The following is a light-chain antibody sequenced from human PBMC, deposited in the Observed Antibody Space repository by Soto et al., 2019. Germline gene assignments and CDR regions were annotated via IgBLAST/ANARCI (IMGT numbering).Light chain of an antibody. J-gene: IGKJ4*01. CDR1: QSVSSN. V-gene: IGKV3-15*01. CDR2: AAS. CDR3: QQYNNWPPLT. Sequence: EIVMTQSPGTLSVSPGEKATLSCRASQSVSSNLAWYQQKPGQGPRLLIYAASTRATGIPARFSGSGSGTEFTLTISSLQSEHFAVYYCQQYNNWPPLTFGGGTKVEIK.